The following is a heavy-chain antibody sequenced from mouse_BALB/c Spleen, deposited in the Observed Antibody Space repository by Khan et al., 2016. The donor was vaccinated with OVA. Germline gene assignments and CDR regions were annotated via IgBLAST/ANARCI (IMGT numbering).Heavy chain of an antibody. CDR1: GFSLTTYG. CDR3: ARNYDYDEGLAY. V-gene: IGHV2-2*02. CDR2: IWSGGST. Sequence: QVQLQQSGPGLVQPSQSLSITCTVSGFSLTTYGVHWVRQSPGKGLEWLGVIWSGGSTDYNAAFISRLSISKDSSKSQVFFKMNSLQVNDTAIYYCARNYDYDEGLAYWGQVTLVTVSA. D-gene: IGHD2-4*01. J-gene: IGHJ3*01.